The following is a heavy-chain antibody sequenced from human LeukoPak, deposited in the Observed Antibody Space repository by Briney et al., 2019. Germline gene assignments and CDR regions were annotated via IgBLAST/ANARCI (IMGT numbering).Heavy chain of an antibody. CDR1: GYTFTGYY. D-gene: IGHD1-1*01. CDR3: ARASWNDGLDV. CDR2: INPNSGGT. J-gene: IGHJ6*04. Sequence: ASVKVSCKASGYTFTGYYMHWVRQAPGQGLEWMGRINPNSGGTNYAQEFQGRVTMTRDTSIGTAYMELSRLRSDDTAVYYCARASWNDGLDVWGKGTTVTVSS. V-gene: IGHV1-2*06.